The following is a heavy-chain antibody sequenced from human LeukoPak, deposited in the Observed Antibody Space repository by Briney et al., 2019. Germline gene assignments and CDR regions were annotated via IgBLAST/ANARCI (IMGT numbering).Heavy chain of an antibody. CDR2: FDPEDGET. CDR1: GYTLTELS. J-gene: IGHJ5*02. V-gene: IGHV1-24*01. D-gene: IGHD3-3*01. CDR3: ATILRFLEWSSHWFDP. Sequence: ASVKVSWKVSGYTLTELSMHWVRQAPGKGLEWMGGFDPEDGETIYAQKFQGRVTMTEDTSTDTAYMELSSLRSEDTAVYYCATILRFLEWSSHWFDPWGQGTLVTVSS.